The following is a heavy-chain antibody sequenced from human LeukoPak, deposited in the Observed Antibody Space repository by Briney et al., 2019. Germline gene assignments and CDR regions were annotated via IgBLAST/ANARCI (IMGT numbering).Heavy chain of an antibody. CDR3: AKIEGSSSYYFDY. J-gene: IGHJ4*02. Sequence: PGRSLRRSCAASGFTFSTYAMHWVRQAPGKGLEWVAIISYDGGSTSYADSVKGRFTISRDNSKNTLYLQMSSLRTEDTAVYYCAKIEGSSSYYFDYWGQGTLVTVSS. V-gene: IGHV3-30*18. CDR2: ISYDGGST. CDR1: GFTFSTYA. D-gene: IGHD6-6*01.